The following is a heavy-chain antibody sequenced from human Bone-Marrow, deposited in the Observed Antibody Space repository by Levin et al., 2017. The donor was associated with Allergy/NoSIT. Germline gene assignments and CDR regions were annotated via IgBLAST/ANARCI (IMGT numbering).Heavy chain of an antibody. CDR1: GGSISSYY. Sequence: SSQTLSLTCTVSGGSISSYYWSWIRQPPGKGLEWIGYIYYSGSTNYNPSLKSRVTISVDTSKNQFSLKLSSVTAADTAVYYCARSSMAYYYYGMDVWGQGTTVTVSS. D-gene: IGHD2/OR15-2a*01. CDR3: ARSSMAYYYYGMDV. CDR2: IYYSGST. J-gene: IGHJ6*02. V-gene: IGHV4-59*01.